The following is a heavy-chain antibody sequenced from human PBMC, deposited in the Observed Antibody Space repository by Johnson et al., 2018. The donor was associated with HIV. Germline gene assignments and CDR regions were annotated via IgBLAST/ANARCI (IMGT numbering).Heavy chain of an antibody. CDR1: GFTFSDHY. CDR2: ISSSSSSI. Sequence: QVQLVESGGGLVKPGGSLRLSCAVSGFTFSDHYMSWIRQAPGKGLEWVSYISSSSSSIYYADSVKGQFTISRDNAKNSLYLQMNSLRAEDTAVYYCAREGSVGATIFTMFDAFDIWGQGTMVTVSS. D-gene: IGHD1-26*01. J-gene: IGHJ3*02. V-gene: IGHV3-11*04. CDR3: AREGSVGATIFTMFDAFDI.